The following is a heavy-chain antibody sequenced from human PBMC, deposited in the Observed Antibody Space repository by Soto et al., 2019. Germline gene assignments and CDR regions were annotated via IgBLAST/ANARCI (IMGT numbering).Heavy chain of an antibody. V-gene: IGHV1-69*13. J-gene: IGHJ6*02. CDR1: GGTFSSYA. Sequence: GASVKVSCTASGGTFSSYAISWVRQAPGQGLEWMGGIIPIFGTANYAQKFQGRVTITADESTSTAYMELSSLRSEDTAVYYCGRDIKWLGDSPLQGMAVGGQGTTVTVSS. D-gene: IGHD3-10*01. CDR2: IIPIFGTA. CDR3: GRDIKWLGDSPLQGMAV.